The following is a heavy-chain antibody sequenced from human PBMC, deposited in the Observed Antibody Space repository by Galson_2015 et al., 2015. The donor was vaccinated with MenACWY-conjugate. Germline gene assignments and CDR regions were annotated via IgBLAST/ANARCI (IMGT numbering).Heavy chain of an antibody. CDR3: ARETGDSSGHPDS. CDR2: IFRDGKT. V-gene: IGHV3-53*01. CDR1: GFSVSSEY. J-gene: IGHJ5*02. Sequence: LRLFCAASGFSVSSEYMSWVLQAPGEGLEGVSIIFRDGKTFYADSVHGRFIISRDNSKNTLYLQMNSLTAEDAAVYYCARETGDSSGHPDSWGQGTLVTVSS. D-gene: IGHD3-22*01.